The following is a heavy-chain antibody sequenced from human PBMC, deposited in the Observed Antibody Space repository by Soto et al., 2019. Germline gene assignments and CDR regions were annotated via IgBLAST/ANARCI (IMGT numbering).Heavy chain of an antibody. Sequence: ASVKVYCKASGYTFTEYYVHWVRQAPGQGLEWMGWINPNSGVTNYAQKFQGWVTLTRDTSVSTAYTELNRLKSDDTAVFFCARGVSGWTSFVVWDQGTLVTVS. J-gene: IGHJ4*02. D-gene: IGHD6-19*01. CDR2: INPNSGVT. CDR3: ARGVSGWTSFVV. V-gene: IGHV1-2*04. CDR1: GYTFTEYY.